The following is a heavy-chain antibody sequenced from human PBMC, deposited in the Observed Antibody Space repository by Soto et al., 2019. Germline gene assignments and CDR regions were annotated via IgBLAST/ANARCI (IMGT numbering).Heavy chain of an antibody. V-gene: IGHV3-23*01. CDR1: GFTFTSYA. CDR3: AKVEGRRWLHLGYYYYGMDV. Sequence: SLRPSCAASGFTFTSYAMSWVRQAPGKGLEWVSAISGSGGSTYYADSVKGRFTISRDNSKNTLYLQMNSLRAEDTAVYYCAKVEGRRWLHLGYYYYGMDVWSQGTTVTVSS. D-gene: IGHD5-12*01. CDR2: ISGSGGST. J-gene: IGHJ6*02.